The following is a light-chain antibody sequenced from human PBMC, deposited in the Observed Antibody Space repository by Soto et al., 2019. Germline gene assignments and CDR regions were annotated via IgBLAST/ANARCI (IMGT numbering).Light chain of an antibody. Sequence: VLTQSPGTLSLSPGERATLSCRASQSVSNNYLAWYQQKPGQAPRLLIYGASSRATGIPDRFSGSGSGTEFTLTISSLHSEDFGVYYCQQYDNWWTFGQGTKVDIK. CDR1: QSVSNNY. CDR3: QQYDNWWT. J-gene: IGKJ1*01. V-gene: IGKV3-20*01. CDR2: GAS.